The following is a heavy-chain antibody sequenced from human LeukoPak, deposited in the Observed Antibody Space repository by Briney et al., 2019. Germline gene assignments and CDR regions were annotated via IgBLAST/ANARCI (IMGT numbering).Heavy chain of an antibody. CDR1: GFTFSNYW. V-gene: IGHV3-7*01. CDR2: IKQDGSEK. D-gene: IGHD1-26*01. Sequence: GGSLRLSCAASGFTFSNYWMTWVRQAPGKGLEWVANIKQDGSEKYYVDSVKGRFTISRDNAKNSLYLQMNSLRAEDTAVYYCARDQTKWVPLRRRDYYYMDVWGKGTTVTVSS. CDR3: ARDQTKWVPLRRRDYYYMDV. J-gene: IGHJ6*03.